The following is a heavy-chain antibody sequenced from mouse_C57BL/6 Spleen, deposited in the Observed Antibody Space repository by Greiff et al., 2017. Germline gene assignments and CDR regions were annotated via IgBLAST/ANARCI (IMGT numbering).Heavy chain of an antibody. CDR3: ASSTVPHWYFDV. Sequence: EVQLQQSGPELVKPGASVKISCKASGYTFTDYYMNWVKQSHGKSLEWIGDINPNNGGTSYNQKFKGKATLTVDKSSSTAYMELRSLTSEDSAVYYCASSTVPHWYFDVWGTGTTVTVSS. CDR1: GYTFTDYY. D-gene: IGHD1-1*01. V-gene: IGHV1-26*01. J-gene: IGHJ1*03. CDR2: INPNNGGT.